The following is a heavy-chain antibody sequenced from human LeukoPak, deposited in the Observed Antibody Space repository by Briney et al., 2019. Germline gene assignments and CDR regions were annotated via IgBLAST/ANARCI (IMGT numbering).Heavy chain of an antibody. CDR3: ARQIKPYYDFRSGYYSGYYYYGMDV. V-gene: IGHV5-51*01. CDR1: GYSFTSYW. D-gene: IGHD3-3*01. Sequence: GESLKISCKGSGYSFTSYWIGWVRQMPGKGLEWMGIIYPGDSDTRYSPSFQGQVTISADKSISTAYLQWSSLKASDTAMYYCARQIKPYYDFRSGYYSGYYYYGMDVWGQGTTVTVSS. J-gene: IGHJ6*02. CDR2: IYPGDSDT.